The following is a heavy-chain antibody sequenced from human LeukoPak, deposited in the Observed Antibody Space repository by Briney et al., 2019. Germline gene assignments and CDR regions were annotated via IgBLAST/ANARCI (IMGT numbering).Heavy chain of an antibody. Sequence: GGSLRLSCAVSGFTFRSYGMHWVRQAPGKGLEWVAVIWYDGSNKYYADSVKGRFTISRDNSKNTLYLQMNSLRAEDTAVYYCARDRTPGILAAAGYWGQGTLVTVSS. CDR2: IWYDGSNK. V-gene: IGHV3-33*01. CDR1: GFTFRSYG. J-gene: IGHJ1*01. CDR3: ARDRTPGILAAAGY. D-gene: IGHD6-13*01.